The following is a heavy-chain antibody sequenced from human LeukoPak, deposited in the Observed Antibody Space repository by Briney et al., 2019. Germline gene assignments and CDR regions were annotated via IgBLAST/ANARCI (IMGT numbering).Heavy chain of an antibody. J-gene: IGHJ3*02. CDR3: ARASLWLFEDDAFDI. D-gene: IGHD3-22*01. CDR2: IYSGGTI. Sequence: PGGSLRLSCAASGFTVSSNYMSWVRQAPGKGLEWVSVIYSGGTIYYADSVKGRFTISRDNSKNTLYLQMNSLRAEDTAVYYCARASLWLFEDDAFDIWGQGTMVTVSS. CDR1: GFTVSSNY. V-gene: IGHV3-53*05.